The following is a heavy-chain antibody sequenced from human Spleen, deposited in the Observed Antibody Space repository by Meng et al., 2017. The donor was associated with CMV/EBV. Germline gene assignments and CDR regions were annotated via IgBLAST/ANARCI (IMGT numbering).Heavy chain of an antibody. V-gene: IGHV4-30-4*08. CDR3: ARAQPQQLVHDY. CDR1: GGSISSGDYY. D-gene: IGHD6-13*01. J-gene: IGHJ4*02. CDR2: IYYSGST. Sequence: SETLSLTCTVSGGSISSGDYYWSWIRQPPGKGLEWIGYIYYSGSTYYNPSLKSRVTISVDTSKNQFSLKLSSVTAADTAVYYCARAQPQQLVHDYWGQGTLVTVSS.